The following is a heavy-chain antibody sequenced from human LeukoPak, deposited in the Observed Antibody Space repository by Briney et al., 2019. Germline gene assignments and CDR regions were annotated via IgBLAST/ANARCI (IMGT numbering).Heavy chain of an antibody. Sequence: GESLKISCKGPGYNFTGHWISWVRQMPGKGLEWMGRLDPTDSYTNYSPSFQGHVTISADKSISTAYLQWSSLKASDTAIYYCARLRDGSLDYWGQGTLVTVSS. V-gene: IGHV5-10-1*01. CDR3: ARLRDGSLDY. CDR1: GYNFTGHW. J-gene: IGHJ4*02. CDR2: LDPTDSYT.